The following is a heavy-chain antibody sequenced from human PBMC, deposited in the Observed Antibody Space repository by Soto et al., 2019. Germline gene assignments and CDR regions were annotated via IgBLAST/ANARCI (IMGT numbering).Heavy chain of an antibody. CDR2: IIPTPGTA. Sequence: QVQLVQSGAEVKKPGSSVKVSCKASGGTFSSYAISWVRQAPGQGLEWMGGIIPTPGTANYAQKFQGRVTITADESTSTAYMELSSLRSEDTAVYYCARSQGSSTSLEIYYYYYYGMDVWVQGTTVTVSS. D-gene: IGHD2-2*01. J-gene: IGHJ6*02. CDR1: GGTFSSYA. V-gene: IGHV1-69*01. CDR3: ARSQGSSTSLEIYYYYYYGMDV.